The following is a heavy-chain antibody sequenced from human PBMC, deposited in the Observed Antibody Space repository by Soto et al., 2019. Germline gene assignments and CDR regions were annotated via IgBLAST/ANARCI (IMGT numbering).Heavy chain of an antibody. J-gene: IGHJ4*02. CDR3: AREDQLLSGFDY. Sequence: GGSLRLSCAASGFTFSSYSMNWVRQAPGKGLEWVSSISSSSSYIYYADSVKGRFTISRDNAKNSLYLQMNSLRAEDTAVYYCAREDQLLSGFDYWGQGTLVTVSS. V-gene: IGHV3-21*01. CDR2: ISSSSSYI. D-gene: IGHD2-2*01. CDR1: GFTFSSYS.